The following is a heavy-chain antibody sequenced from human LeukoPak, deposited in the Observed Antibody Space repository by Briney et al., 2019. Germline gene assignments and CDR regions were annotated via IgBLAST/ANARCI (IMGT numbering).Heavy chain of an antibody. V-gene: IGHV3-11*04. J-gene: IGHJ4*02. D-gene: IGHD3-10*01. CDR1: GFTFSDYY. CDR3: ARVSWFGEFLLDY. CDR2: ISSSGSTI. Sequence: GGSLRLSCAASGFTFSDYYMSWIRQAPGKGLEWVSYISSSGSTIYYADSVKGRFTISRDNAKNSLYLQMNSLRAEDTAVYYCARVSWFGEFLLDYWGQETLVTVSS.